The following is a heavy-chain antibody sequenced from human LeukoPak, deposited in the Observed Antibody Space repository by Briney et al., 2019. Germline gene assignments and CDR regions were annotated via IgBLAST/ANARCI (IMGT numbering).Heavy chain of an antibody. Sequence: GGSLRLSCAASGFTFSSYAMRWVRQAPGKGLEWVSAISTSGGSTYYADSVKGRFTISRDNSKNTLYLQMNSLRAEDTAVYYCARVGVEMATPLDYWGQGTLVTVSS. D-gene: IGHD5-24*01. CDR3: ARVGVEMATPLDY. J-gene: IGHJ4*02. V-gene: IGHV3-23*01. CDR1: GFTFSSYA. CDR2: ISTSGGST.